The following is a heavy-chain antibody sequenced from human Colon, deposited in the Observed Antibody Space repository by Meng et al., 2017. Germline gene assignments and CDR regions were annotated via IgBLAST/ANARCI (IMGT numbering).Heavy chain of an antibody. J-gene: IGHJ4*02. Sequence: GESLKIPCAASGFTFSSYSMNWVRQAPGKGLEWVSSISSSSSYIYYADSVKGRFTISRDNAKNSLYLQMNSLRAEDTAVYYCARDYYYDSSGYRLYYFDYWGQGTLVTVSS. CDR1: GFTFSSYS. D-gene: IGHD3-22*01. V-gene: IGHV3-21*01. CDR2: ISSSSSYI. CDR3: ARDYYYDSSGYRLYYFDY.